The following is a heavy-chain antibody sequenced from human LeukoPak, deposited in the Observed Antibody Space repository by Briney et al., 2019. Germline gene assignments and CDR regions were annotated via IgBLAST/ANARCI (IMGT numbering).Heavy chain of an antibody. CDR2: IIPIFGTA. V-gene: IGHV1-69*05. J-gene: IGHJ4*02. Sequence: GSSAKVSCKASGGTFSSYAISWVRQAPGQGLECMGRIIPIFGTANYAQKFQGRVTITTDESTSTAYMELSSLRSEDTAVYYCASIAARRSGEDYWGQGTLVTVSS. CDR3: ASIAARRSGEDY. D-gene: IGHD6-6*01. CDR1: GGTFSSYA.